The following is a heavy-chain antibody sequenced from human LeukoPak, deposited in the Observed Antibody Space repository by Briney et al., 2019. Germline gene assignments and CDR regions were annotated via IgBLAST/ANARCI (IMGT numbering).Heavy chain of an antibody. CDR3: ARGGRLRYFDWLPSNWFDP. J-gene: IGHJ5*02. D-gene: IGHD3-9*01. CDR1: GGSFSGCY. V-gene: IGHV4-34*01. Sequence: PSETLSLTCAVYGGSFSGCYWSWIRQPPGKGLEWIGEINHSGSTNYNPSLKSRVTISVDTSKNQFSLKLSSVTAADTAVYYCARGGRLRYFDWLPSNWFDPWGQGTLVTVSS. CDR2: INHSGST.